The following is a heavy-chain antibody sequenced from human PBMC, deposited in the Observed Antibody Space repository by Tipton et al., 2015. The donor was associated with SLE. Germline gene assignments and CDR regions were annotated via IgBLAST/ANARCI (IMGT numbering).Heavy chain of an antibody. CDR1: GFSVTNNY. CDR3: ARAPTISVAGTTDPFGMDV. V-gene: IGHV3-74*02. D-gene: IGHD6-19*01. CDR2: LSTDGSVT. J-gene: IGHJ6*02. Sequence: QLVQSGGGVVQSGTSLRLSCAASGFSVTNNYMSWVRQAPGKGLVWVSRLSTDGSVTTYADSVKGRLTISRDNAKNTLYLQMRSLRVEDTGIYYCARAPTISVAGTTDPFGMDVWGPGTRVTVSS.